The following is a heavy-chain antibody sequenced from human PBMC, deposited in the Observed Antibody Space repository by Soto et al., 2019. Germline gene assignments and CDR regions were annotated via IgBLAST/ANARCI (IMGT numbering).Heavy chain of an antibody. D-gene: IGHD1-26*01. Sequence: GGSLRLSCAASGFTFSSYSMNWVRQAPGKGLEWVSSISSSSSYIYYADSVKGRFTISRDNAKNSLYLQMNSLRAEDTAVYYCARVPIVGANRGYYYGMDVWGQGTTVTVSS. CDR1: GFTFSSYS. CDR3: ARVPIVGANRGYYYGMDV. J-gene: IGHJ6*02. CDR2: ISSSSSYI. V-gene: IGHV3-21*01.